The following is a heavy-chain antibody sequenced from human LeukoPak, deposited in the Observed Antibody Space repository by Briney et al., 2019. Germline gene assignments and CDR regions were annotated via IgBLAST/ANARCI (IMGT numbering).Heavy chain of an antibody. CDR3: LASVFLECSCYFDY. J-gene: IGHJ4*02. CDR2: ISSTGTTI. CDR1: GITFSSYE. V-gene: IGHV3-48*03. Sequence: PGGSLRPSCAASGITFSSYESNWVRQAPGKGPEWVSYISSTGTTIYSADSVNGRFTISRDDAKISLYLQMNSLGAVYTAVYYCLASVFLECSCYFDYWGQGILVTVSS. D-gene: IGHD3-3*01.